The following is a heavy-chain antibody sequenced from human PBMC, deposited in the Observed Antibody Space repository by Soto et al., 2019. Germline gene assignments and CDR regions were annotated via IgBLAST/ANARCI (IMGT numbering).Heavy chain of an antibody. V-gene: IGHV4-59*01. Sequence: SDTLSLTCTVSGGSISSYYWSWIRQPPGRGLEWIGHIFYSGSTNYNPALKSRVTISVDTSKSQFSLKLSSVTAADTAVYYCAKDSGYNYGYFRWFDPWGQGTLVTVSS. J-gene: IGHJ5*02. CDR3: AKDSGYNYGYFRWFDP. CDR1: GGSISSYY. D-gene: IGHD5-18*01. CDR2: IFYSGST.